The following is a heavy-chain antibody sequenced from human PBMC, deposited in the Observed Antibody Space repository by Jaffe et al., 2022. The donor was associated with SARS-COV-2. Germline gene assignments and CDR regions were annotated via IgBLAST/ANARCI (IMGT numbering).Heavy chain of an antibody. CDR2: VYPGDSDT. D-gene: IGHD2-2*01. V-gene: IGHV5-51*01. CDR1: GYSFTSYW. J-gene: IGHJ5*02. Sequence: EVQLVQSGAEVKKPGESLKISCKASGYSFTSYWIGWVRQVPGKGLEWMGFVYPGDSDTRYSPSFKGQVTISADKSITTAYLQWSSLKASDTAMYYCARLPPAGDHLDLWGQGTLVTVSS. CDR3: ARLPPAGDHLDL.